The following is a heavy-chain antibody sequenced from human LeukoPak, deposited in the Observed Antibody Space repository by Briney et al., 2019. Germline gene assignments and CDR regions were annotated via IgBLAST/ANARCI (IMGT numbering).Heavy chain of an antibody. CDR2: IIPIFGTA. D-gene: IGHD4-17*01. CDR1: GGTFSSYA. CDR3: ARGMYGDSPFDY. V-gene: IGHV1-69*13. J-gene: IGHJ4*02. Sequence: SVKVSCKASGGTFSSYAISWVRQAPGQRLEWMGGIIPIFGTANYAQKFQGRVTITADESTSTAYMELSSLRSEDTAVYYCARGMYGDSPFDYWGQGTLVTVSS.